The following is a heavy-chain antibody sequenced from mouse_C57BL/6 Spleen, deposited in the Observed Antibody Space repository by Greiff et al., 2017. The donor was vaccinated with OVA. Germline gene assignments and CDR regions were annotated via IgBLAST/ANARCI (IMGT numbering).Heavy chain of an antibody. CDR1: GYTFTSYW. CDR2: INPSNGGT. J-gene: IGHJ2*01. Sequence: QVQLQQSGTELVKPGASVKLSCKASGYTFTSYWMHWVKQRPGQGLEWIGNINPSNGGTNYNEKFKSKATLTVDKSSSTAYMQLSSLTSEDSAVYYCAREARGSGQYYFDYWGQGTTLTVSS. CDR3: AREARGSGQYYFDY. V-gene: IGHV1-53*01. D-gene: IGHD3-1*01.